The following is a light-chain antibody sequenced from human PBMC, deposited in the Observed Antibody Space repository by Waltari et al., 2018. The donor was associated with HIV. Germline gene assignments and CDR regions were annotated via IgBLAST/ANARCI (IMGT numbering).Light chain of an antibody. CDR1: SSNIGGNT. Sequence: QSVLTQPPSASGTPGQRVTISCSGSSSNIGGNTVNWFQQLPGTAPKLLIYTNNQRPAGVPDRFSGSRSDTSASLAISGLQSEDEADYYCAAWDDSLNGVVFGGGTKLTVL. CDR3: AAWDDSLNGVV. V-gene: IGLV1-44*01. J-gene: IGLJ2*01. CDR2: TNN.